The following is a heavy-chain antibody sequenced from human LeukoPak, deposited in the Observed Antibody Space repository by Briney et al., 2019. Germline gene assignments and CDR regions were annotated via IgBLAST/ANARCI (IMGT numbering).Heavy chain of an antibody. CDR1: GGSISSSSYY. CDR2: IYYSGST. V-gene: IGHV4-39*01. D-gene: IGHD2-2*01. Sequence: PSETLSLTCTVSGGSISSSSYYWGWIRQPPGKGLEWIGSIYYSGSTYYNPSLKSRFTISVEKTKNRFSLKLSSVTAADTAVYYCAGDCSSTSCYVNGVVYWGQGTLVTVSS. CDR3: AGDCSSTSCYVNGVVY. J-gene: IGHJ4*02.